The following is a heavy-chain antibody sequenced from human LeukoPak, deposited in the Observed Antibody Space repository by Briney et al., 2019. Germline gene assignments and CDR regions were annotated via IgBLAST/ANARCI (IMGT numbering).Heavy chain of an antibody. Sequence: ETLSLTCTVSGGSISSYQWSWIRQPPGKGLEWIGRIKSDGGTTDYAAPVKGRFTISRDDSKNTLSLQMNSLKAEDTAVYYCTTDLGDYGDYIRCWGQGTLVTVSS. J-gene: IGHJ4*02. D-gene: IGHD4-17*01. V-gene: IGHV3-15*01. CDR3: TTDLGDYGDYIRC. CDR1: GGSISSYQ. CDR2: IKSDGGTT.